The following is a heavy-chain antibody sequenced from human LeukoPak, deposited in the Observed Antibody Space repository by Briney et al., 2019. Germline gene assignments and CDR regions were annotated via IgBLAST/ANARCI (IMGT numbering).Heavy chain of an antibody. CDR2: IYYSGST. Sequence: SETLSLTCTVSGGSISSGDYYWSWIRQPPGKGLEWIGYIYYSGSTYYNPSLKSRVTISVDTSKNQFSLKLSSVTAADMAVYYCAREVIVPAFFDYWGQGTLVTVSS. CDR3: AREVIVPAFFDY. V-gene: IGHV4-30-4*01. D-gene: IGHD2-2*01. CDR1: GGSISSGDYY. J-gene: IGHJ4*02.